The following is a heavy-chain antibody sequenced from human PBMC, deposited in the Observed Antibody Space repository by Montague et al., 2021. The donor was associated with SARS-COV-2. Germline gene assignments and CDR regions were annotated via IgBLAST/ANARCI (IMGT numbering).Heavy chain of an antibody. CDR1: GGSITGYY. D-gene: IGHD4-23*01. V-gene: IGHV4-59*01. CDR3: VRDHPCGGPRGAYDF. Sequence: SETLSLTCTVSGGSITGYYWSWLRRSQGTGMEWIAYIYDGGAVNYNPSLGSRVTISTGTSQNQLSLKVTSVTAADTAVSYCVRDHPCGGPRGAYDFWGQGTLVTVSS. CDR2: IYDGGAV. J-gene: IGHJ3*01.